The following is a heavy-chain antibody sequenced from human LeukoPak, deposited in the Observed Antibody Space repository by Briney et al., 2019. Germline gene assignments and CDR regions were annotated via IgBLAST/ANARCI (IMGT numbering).Heavy chain of an antibody. CDR1: GFTVSSNS. Sequence: GGSLRLSCTVSGFTVSSNSMSWVRQAPGKGLERVSFIYSDNTHYSDSVKGRFTISRDNSKNTLYLQMNSLRAEDTAVYYCAKDLRGYEGFDYWGQGTLVTVSS. CDR3: AKDLRGYEGFDY. D-gene: IGHD5-12*01. CDR2: IYSDNT. J-gene: IGHJ4*02. V-gene: IGHV3-53*01.